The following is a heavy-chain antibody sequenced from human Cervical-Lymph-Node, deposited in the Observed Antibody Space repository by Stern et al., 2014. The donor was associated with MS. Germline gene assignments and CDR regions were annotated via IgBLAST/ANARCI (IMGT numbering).Heavy chain of an antibody. D-gene: IGHD6-6*01. Sequence: QVQLGQSGGGVVQPGRSLRLSCAASGFIFRSYGMHWVRQAPGKGLEWVAVVSYDGSSRNYADSVKGRFTISRDNSKNTLNLQMNSLRAEDTAVYYCARGIAARPEYYYGMDVWGQGTTVTVSS. CDR1: GFIFRSYG. CDR3: ARGIAARPEYYYGMDV. CDR2: VSYDGSSR. J-gene: IGHJ6*02. V-gene: IGHV3-33*05.